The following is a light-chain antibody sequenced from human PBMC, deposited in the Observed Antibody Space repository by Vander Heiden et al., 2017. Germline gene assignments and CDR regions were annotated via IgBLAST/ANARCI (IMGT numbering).Light chain of an antibody. CDR2: DVS. CDR1: SSDVGSYNA. CDR3: SSYADTTKVV. J-gene: IGLJ2*01. Sequence: QSALTQPPAASGSPGQSVTISCTGTSSDVGSYNAGSWYQQYPGKAPKLLIYDVSKRPSGVPDRFSGSKSGNTASLTVSGLQAEDEADYSCSSYADTTKVVFGGGTKLTVL. V-gene: IGLV2-8*01.